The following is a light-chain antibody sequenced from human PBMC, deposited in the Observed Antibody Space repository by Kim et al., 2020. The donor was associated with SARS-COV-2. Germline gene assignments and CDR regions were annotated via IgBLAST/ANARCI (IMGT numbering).Light chain of an antibody. CDR1: GDVKNY. CDR3: QQYSFRLS. CDR2: DAS. J-gene: IGKJ4*01. Sequence: EMHVTQSPASLSASVGDRVTITCQPSGDVKNYLNWYQQKPGKAPQLLINDASNLRPGVPSRFSGSGSGTHFTLTISSLQPEDIGTYYCQQYSFRLSFGGGTKVDIK. V-gene: IGKV1-33*01.